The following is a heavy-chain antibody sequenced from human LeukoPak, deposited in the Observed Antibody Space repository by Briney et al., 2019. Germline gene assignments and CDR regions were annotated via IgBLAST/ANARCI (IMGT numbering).Heavy chain of an antibody. CDR3: ARGVDYYGV. CDR2: INHSGGT. CDR1: GGSFSGYS. V-gene: IGHV4-34*01. J-gene: IGHJ4*02. D-gene: IGHD3-10*01. Sequence: KPSETLSLTRAVYGGSFSGYSWNWIRQPPVKGLEWIGEINHSGGTNYNPSLKSRVTISVDTSKKQFSLKLSSVTAADTAVYYCARGVDYYGVWGQGTLVTVSS.